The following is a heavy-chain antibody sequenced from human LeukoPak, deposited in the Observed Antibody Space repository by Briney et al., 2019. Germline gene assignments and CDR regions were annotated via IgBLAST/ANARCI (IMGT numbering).Heavy chain of an antibody. Sequence: SETLSLTCAVYGGSFSGYYWSWIRQPPGKGLEWIGEINHSGSTNYNPSLKSRVTISVDTSKNQFSLKLSFVTAADTAVYYCARARVRRWFDPWGQGTLVTVSS. D-gene: IGHD1-1*01. CDR2: INHSGST. V-gene: IGHV4-34*01. J-gene: IGHJ5*02. CDR3: ARARVRRWFDP. CDR1: GGSFSGYY.